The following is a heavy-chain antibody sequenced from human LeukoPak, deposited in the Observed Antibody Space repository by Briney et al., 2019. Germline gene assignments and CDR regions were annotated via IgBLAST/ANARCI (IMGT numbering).Heavy chain of an antibody. V-gene: IGHV4-59*01. CDR2: IYYSGST. CDR3: TRGSIAYYYMDV. D-gene: IGHD3-22*01. Sequence: LETLSLTCTVSGGSISSYYWSWIRQPPGKGLEWIGNIYYSGSTNYNPSLKSRVTISVDTSKNQFSLKLSSVTAADTAVYYCTRGSIAYYYMDVWGKGTTVTISS. CDR1: GGSISSYY. J-gene: IGHJ6*03.